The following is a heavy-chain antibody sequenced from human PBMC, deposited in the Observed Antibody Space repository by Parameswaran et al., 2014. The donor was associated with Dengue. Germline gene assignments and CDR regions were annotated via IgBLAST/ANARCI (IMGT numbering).Heavy chain of an antibody. CDR2: ISSSGSGI. D-gene: IGHD2-2*01. CDR3: ARATHCSTTNCYQHRWLDV. Sequence: VRQMPGKGLECVSYISSSGSGIYYADSVKGRFTISRDNAKNSLYLQMNSLRAEDSAVYYCARATHCSTTNCYQHRWLDVWGKGTTVTVSS. J-gene: IGHJ6*04. V-gene: IGHV3-11*04.